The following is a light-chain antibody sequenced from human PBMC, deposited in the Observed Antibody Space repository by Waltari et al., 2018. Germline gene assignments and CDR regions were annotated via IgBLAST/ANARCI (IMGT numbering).Light chain of an antibody. CDR3: QQYSSYPWT. CDR2: KAS. V-gene: IGKV1-5*03. Sequence: DIQMTQSPSFLSASVGDRVTITCRASQGIGSCLAWFQQKPGKAPNLLIYKASNLERGGPSRFSGSGYGTDFTLTITSLQAENSATYYCQQYSSYPWTFGQGTKLEIK. J-gene: IGKJ2*02. CDR1: QGIGSC.